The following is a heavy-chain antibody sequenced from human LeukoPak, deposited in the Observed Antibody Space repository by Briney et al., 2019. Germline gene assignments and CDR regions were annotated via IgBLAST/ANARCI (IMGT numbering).Heavy chain of an antibody. CDR1: GYTFTGYY. CDR3: ARSDSSGYYYVGPWDY. D-gene: IGHD3-22*01. CDR2: INPNSGGT. Sequence: ASVKVSCKASGYTFTGYYMHWVRQAPGQGLEWMGRINPNSGGTNYAQKLQGRVTMTTDTSTSTAYMELRSLRSDDTAVYYCARSDSSGYYYVGPWDYWGQGTLVTVSS. J-gene: IGHJ4*02. V-gene: IGHV1-2*06.